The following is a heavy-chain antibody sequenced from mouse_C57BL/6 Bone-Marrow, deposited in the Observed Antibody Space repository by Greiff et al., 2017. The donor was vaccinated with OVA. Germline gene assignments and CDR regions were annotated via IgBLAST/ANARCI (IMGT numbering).Heavy chain of an antibody. D-gene: IGHD2-5*01. CDR3: ARRDYYSNYGFAY. CDR1: GFTFSSYG. Sequence: DVMLVESGGDLVKPGGSLKLSCAASGFTFSSYGMSWVRQTPDKRLEWVATISSGGSYTYYPDSVKGRFTISRDNAKNTLYLQMSSLKSEDTAMYYCARRDYYSNYGFAYWGQGTLVTVSA. V-gene: IGHV5-6*02. CDR2: ISSGGSYT. J-gene: IGHJ3*01.